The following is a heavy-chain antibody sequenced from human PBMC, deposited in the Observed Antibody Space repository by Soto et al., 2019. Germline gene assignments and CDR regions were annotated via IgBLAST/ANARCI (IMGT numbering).Heavy chain of an antibody. D-gene: IGHD6-25*01. J-gene: IGHJ4*02. CDR2: TYSGGST. CDR1: GFIFSDCW. V-gene: IGHV3-66*01. Sequence: GGSLRLSCAASGFIFSDCWLGWVRQAPGKGPEWVSVTYSGGSTYYADSVKGRFTISRDNSKNTLYLQMNSLRAEDTAVYYCARAPSWTAGPFDYWGQGTLVTVSS. CDR3: ARAPSWTAGPFDY.